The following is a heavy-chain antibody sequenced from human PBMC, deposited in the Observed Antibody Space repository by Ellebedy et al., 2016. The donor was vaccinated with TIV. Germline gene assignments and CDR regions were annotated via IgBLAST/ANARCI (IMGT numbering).Heavy chain of an antibody. CDR3: ATHYDSSGYQRDAFDI. CDR2: FDPEDGET. CDR1: GYTLTELS. Sequence: ASVKVSXXVSGYTLTELSMHWVRQAPGKGLEWMGGFDPEDGETIYAQKFQGRVTMTEDTSTDTAYMELSSLRSEDTAVYYCATHYDSSGYQRDAFDIWGQGTMVTVSS. V-gene: IGHV1-24*01. J-gene: IGHJ3*02. D-gene: IGHD3-22*01.